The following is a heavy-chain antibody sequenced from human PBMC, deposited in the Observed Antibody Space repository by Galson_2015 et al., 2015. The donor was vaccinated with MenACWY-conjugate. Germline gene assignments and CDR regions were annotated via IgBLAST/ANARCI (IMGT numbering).Heavy chain of an antibody. J-gene: IGHJ6*03. CDR1: GFTFSRYA. V-gene: IGHV3-33*01. D-gene: IGHD3-9*01. Sequence: SLRLSCAASGFTFSRYAMHWVRQTPGKGLEWVAVIWSDGSEKYNPHSVKDRFTISRDNSKNTVYLQMNSLRGEDTAVYYCARDWVYDVLTGYYMDAWGKGTTVIVSS. CDR3: ARDWVYDVLTGYYMDA. CDR2: IWSDGSEK.